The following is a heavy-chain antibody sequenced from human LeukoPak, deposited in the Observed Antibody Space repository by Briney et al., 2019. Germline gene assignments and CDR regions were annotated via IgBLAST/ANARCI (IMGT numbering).Heavy chain of an antibody. Sequence: ASVKVSCKVSGYTLTELSMHWVRQAPGEGLEWMGGFDPEDGETIYAQKFQGRVTMTEDTSTDTAHMELSSLRSEDTAVYYCATDCSSTSCYGFVDYWGQGTLVTVSS. J-gene: IGHJ4*02. V-gene: IGHV1-24*01. CDR2: FDPEDGET. D-gene: IGHD2-2*01. CDR3: ATDCSSTSCYGFVDY. CDR1: GYTLTELS.